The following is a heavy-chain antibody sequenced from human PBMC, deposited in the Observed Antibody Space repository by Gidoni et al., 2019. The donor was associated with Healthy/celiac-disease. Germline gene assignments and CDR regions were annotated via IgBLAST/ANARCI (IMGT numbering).Heavy chain of an antibody. V-gene: IGHV3-21*01. CDR2: ISSSSSYI. CDR3: ARDRDYGDYNWYFDL. Sequence: EVQLVESGGGLVKPGGPLRLSCAASGFTFSSYSMNWVRQAPGKGLEWVSSISSSSSYIYYADSVKGRFTISRDNAKNSLYLQMNSLRAEDTAVYYCARDRDYGDYNWYFDLWGRGTLVTVSS. CDR1: GFTFSSYS. J-gene: IGHJ2*01. D-gene: IGHD4-17*01.